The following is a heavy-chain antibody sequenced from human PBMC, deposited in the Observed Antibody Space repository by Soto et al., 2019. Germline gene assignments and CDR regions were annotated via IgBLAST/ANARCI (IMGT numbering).Heavy chain of an antibody. CDR1: GGSIISGDYY. J-gene: IGHJ6*02. Sequence: SETLSLTCTVSGGSIISGDYYWSWIRQPPGKGLEWIGYIYYSGDTSYNPSLKSRVTISIDTSKNQFSLKLSSVTAADTAFYYCAKQPIIAVAGTFYYYYGMDFWGQGTKVTVPS. V-gene: IGHV4-30-4*08. D-gene: IGHD6-19*01. CDR2: IYYSGDT. CDR3: AKQPIIAVAGTFYYYYGMDF.